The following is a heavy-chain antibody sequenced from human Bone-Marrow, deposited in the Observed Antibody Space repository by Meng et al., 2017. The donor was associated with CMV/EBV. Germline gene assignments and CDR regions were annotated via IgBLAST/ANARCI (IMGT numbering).Heavy chain of an antibody. D-gene: IGHD2-21*01. Sequence: SLKISCAASGFILSDYYMSWTRQAPGKGLEWISYIDSSGGKISYIDSVQGRFTISRDNAKNSVYLQMNSLRVEDTALYYCAKGLVVYWYFDLWGRGTLVTVSS. CDR1: GFILSDYY. CDR3: AKGLVVYWYFDL. CDR2: IDSSGGKI. V-gene: IGHV3-11*01. J-gene: IGHJ2*01.